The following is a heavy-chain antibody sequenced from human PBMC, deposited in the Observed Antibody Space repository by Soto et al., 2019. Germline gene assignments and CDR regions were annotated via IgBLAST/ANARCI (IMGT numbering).Heavy chain of an antibody. D-gene: IGHD2-2*01. CDR3: ARGDEANLYCSSTSCFHFDY. Sequence: PGESLKISCKGSGYSFTSYWIGWVRQMPGKGLEWMGIIYPGDSDTRYSPSFQGQVTISADKSISTAYLQWSSLKASDTAMYYCARGDEANLYCSSTSCFHFDYWGQGTLVTVSS. V-gene: IGHV5-51*01. J-gene: IGHJ4*02. CDR2: IYPGDSDT. CDR1: GYSFTSYW.